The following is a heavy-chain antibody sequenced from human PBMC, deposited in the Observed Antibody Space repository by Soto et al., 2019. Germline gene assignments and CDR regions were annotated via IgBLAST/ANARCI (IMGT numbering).Heavy chain of an antibody. V-gene: IGHV4-59*01. J-gene: IGHJ6*03. CDR1: GGSISSYY. CDR2: IYYSGST. Sequence: SETLSLTCTVSGGSISSYYWSWIRQPPGKGLEWIGYIYYSGSTNYNPSLKSRVTISVDTSKNQFSLKLSSVTAADTAVYYCASRTTGYYYCYMDVWGKGTTVTVSS. D-gene: IGHD1-7*01. CDR3: ASRTTGYYYCYMDV.